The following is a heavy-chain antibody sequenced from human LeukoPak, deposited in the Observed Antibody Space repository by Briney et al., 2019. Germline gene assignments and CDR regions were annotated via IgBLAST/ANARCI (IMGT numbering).Heavy chain of an antibody. CDR3: ARARSSYGYGDAFDI. Sequence: SVKVSCKASGGTFSSYAISWVRQAPGQGLEWMGGIIPILGTANYAQKFQGRVTITADKSTSTAYMELSSLRAEDTAVYYCARARSSYGYGDAFDIWGQGTMVTVSS. D-gene: IGHD5-18*01. J-gene: IGHJ3*02. CDR2: IIPILGTA. V-gene: IGHV1-69*10. CDR1: GGTFSSYA.